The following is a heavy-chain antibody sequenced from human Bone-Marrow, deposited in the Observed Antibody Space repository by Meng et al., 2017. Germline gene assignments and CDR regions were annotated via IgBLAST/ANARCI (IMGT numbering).Heavy chain of an antibody. J-gene: IGHJ4*02. Sequence: QVQLQESGPGLVKPSQTLSLTCTVSGGSISSGSYYWSWIRQPAGKGLEWIGRIYTSGSTNYNPSLKSRVTISVDTSKNQFSLKLSSVTAADTAVYYCARDSGRAFDYWGQGTLVTVSS. V-gene: IGHV4-61*02. CDR1: GGSISSGSYY. CDR2: IYTSGST. D-gene: IGHD6-19*01. CDR3: ARDSGRAFDY.